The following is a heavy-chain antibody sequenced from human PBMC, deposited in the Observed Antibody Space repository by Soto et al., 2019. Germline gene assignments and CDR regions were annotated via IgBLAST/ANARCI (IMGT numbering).Heavy chain of an antibody. V-gene: IGHV1-18*01. Sequence: QVQLVQSGAEVKKPGASVTVSCKASGYKFITYGISWVRQAPGQGLEWMGWISPYNGNTNYAQKLQGRVTMTTETSTSTAYMELRSLRSDDTAVYYCAGTYYDILSGYYGGDYWGQGTRVTVSS. CDR3: AGTYYDILSGYYGGDY. D-gene: IGHD3-9*01. CDR1: GYKFITYG. J-gene: IGHJ4*02. CDR2: ISPYNGNT.